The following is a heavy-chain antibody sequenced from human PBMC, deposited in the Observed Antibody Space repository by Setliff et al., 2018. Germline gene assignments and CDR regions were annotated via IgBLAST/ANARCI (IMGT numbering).Heavy chain of an antibody. CDR3: VGRDFSGGDS. D-gene: IGHD6-25*01. CDR1: NGSISSGNYF. Sequence: SETLSLTCTVSNGSISSGNYFWGWIRQPPGKGLEWMGSIFYTGSTYYSPSLKSRVTMSIDTSKNQFSLNLFSVTAADTAVYYCVGRDFSGGDSWGHGTLVTVSS. J-gene: IGHJ5*01. V-gene: IGHV4-39*01. CDR2: IFYTGST.